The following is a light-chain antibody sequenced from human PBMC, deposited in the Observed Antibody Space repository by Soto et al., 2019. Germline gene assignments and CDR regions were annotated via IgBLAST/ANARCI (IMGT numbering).Light chain of an antibody. CDR1: SSDVGGYNY. CDR2: EVN. V-gene: IGLV2-8*01. Sequence: QSALTQPPSASGSPGQSVTISCTGTSSDVGGYNYVSWYQQYPGKAPKLMIYEVNKRPSGVPDRFSGSKSGNTASLTVSGLRAEDEADYYCSSHAGSINVAFGGGTKLTVL. J-gene: IGLJ3*02. CDR3: SSHAGSINVA.